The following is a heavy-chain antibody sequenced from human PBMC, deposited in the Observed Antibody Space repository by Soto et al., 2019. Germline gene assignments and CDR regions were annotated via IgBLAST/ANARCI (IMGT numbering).Heavy chain of an antibody. Sequence: LQLQESGPGLVKPSETLSLTCTVSGGSISSSSYYWGWIRQPPGKGLEWIGSIYYSGSTYYNPSLKSRVTISVDTSKNQFSLKLSSVTAADTAVYYCARMTYYYGSGTDYWGQGTLVTVSS. J-gene: IGHJ4*02. CDR3: ARMTYYYGSGTDY. CDR1: GGSISSSSYY. D-gene: IGHD3-10*01. V-gene: IGHV4-39*01. CDR2: IYYSGST.